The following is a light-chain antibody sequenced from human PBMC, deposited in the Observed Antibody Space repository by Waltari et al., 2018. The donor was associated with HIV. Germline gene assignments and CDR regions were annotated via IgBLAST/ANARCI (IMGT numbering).Light chain of an antibody. J-gene: IGLJ2*01. CDR3: SSYISSSTLL. CDR1: SGINVGTYR. V-gene: IGLV5-45*03. CDR2: YKSDSDK. Sequence: QAVLTQPSSLSASPGASASLTCTLRSGINVGTYRIYWYQQKPGSPPQYLLRYKSDSDKQQGSGVPSRFSGSKSGNTASLTISGLQAEDEADYYCSSYISSSTLLFGGGTKLTVL.